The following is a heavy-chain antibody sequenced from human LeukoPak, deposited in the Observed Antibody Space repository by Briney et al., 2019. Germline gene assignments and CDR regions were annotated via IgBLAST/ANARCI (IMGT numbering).Heavy chain of an antibody. CDR3: ARDVVVVERFFDY. J-gene: IGHJ4*02. Sequence: ASVKVSCKASGYTFTSYDINWVRQATGQGLEWMGRMNPNSGNTGYAQKFQGRVTITRNTSISTAYMELSSLRSEDTAVYYCARDVVVVERFFDYWGQGTLVTVSS. CDR2: MNPNSGNT. CDR1: GYTFTSYD. V-gene: IGHV1-8*03. D-gene: IGHD3-22*01.